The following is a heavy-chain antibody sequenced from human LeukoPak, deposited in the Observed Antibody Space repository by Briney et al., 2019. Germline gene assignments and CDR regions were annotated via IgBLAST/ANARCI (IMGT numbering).Heavy chain of an antibody. CDR1: GFTFSSYG. D-gene: IGHD3-10*01. CDR2: ISGSGGST. Sequence: GGSLRLSCAASGFTFSSYGMSWVRQAPGKGLEWVSAISGSGGSTYYADSVKGRFTISRDNSKNTLYLQMNSLRAEDTAVYYCAKDKYYGSGSDYWGQGTLVTVSS. V-gene: IGHV3-23*01. J-gene: IGHJ4*02. CDR3: AKDKYYGSGSDY.